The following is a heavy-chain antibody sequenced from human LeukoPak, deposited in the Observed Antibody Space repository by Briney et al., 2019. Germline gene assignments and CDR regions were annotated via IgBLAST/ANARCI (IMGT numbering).Heavy chain of an antibody. J-gene: IGHJ4*02. CDR3: ARGPSGYHNT. V-gene: IGHV3-74*01. CDR1: GFTFSDYW. CDR2: INSDGSST. D-gene: IGHD5-12*01. Sequence: PGGSLRLSCAASGFTFSDYWMTWVRQAPGKGLVWVSRINSDGSSTSYADSVKGRFTISRDNSKNTLYLQMNSLRAEDTAVYYCARGPSGYHNTGGQGTLVTVSS.